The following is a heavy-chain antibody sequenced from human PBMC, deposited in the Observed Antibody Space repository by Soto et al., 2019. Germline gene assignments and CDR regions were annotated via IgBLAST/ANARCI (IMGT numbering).Heavy chain of an antibody. CDR1: GDSVSSNNW. D-gene: IGHD2-2*01. V-gene: IGHV4-4*02. Sequence: QVQLQASGPGLVKPSGTLSLTCTVSGDSVSSNNWWNWVRQSPGKGLDWIGETHPTGNSNYHPSLQSRVTISVDTSKNQFSLILTSVTAADTSVYFCARVRAGCSRASCFLDDWGRGTLVTVS. J-gene: IGHJ4*02. CDR3: ARVRAGCSRASCFLDD. CDR2: THPTGNS.